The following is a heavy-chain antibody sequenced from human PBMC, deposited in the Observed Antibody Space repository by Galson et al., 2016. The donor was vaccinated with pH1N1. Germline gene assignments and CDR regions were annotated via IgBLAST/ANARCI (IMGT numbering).Heavy chain of an antibody. CDR2: MNPNNDNT. V-gene: IGHV1-8*01. CDR3: ARGGYCSGGSCYDVFDY. D-gene: IGHD2-15*01. CDR1: GYTFTDYD. J-gene: IGHJ4*02. Sequence: SVKVSCKASGYTFTDYDINWVRQGTGQGLEWMGWMNPNNDNTGYAQKFQGRVTMTRNTSISTAYMELSSLRYEDTAVYYCARGGYCSGGSCYDVFDYWGQGTLVTVS.